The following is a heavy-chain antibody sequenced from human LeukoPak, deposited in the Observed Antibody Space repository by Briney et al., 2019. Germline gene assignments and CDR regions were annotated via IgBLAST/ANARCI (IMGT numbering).Heavy chain of an antibody. D-gene: IGHD3-22*01. V-gene: IGHV4-61*02. CDR2: ISSSGST. CDR1: GDSISSGDYY. Sequence: KPSETLSLTCTVSGDSISSGDYYWSWIRQPAGKGLEWIGRISSSGSTNYNASLKSRVRISVETSKNQFSLRLSSVTAADTAVYFCARGILRDYYDSSGFYHRGGVGYWGQGTLVTVSS. CDR3: ARGILRDYYDSSGFYHRGGVGY. J-gene: IGHJ4*02.